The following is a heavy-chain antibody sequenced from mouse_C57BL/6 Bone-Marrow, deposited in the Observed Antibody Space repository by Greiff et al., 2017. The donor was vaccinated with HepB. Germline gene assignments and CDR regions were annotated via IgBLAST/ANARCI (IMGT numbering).Heavy chain of an antibody. J-gene: IGHJ1*03. CDR2: ISYDGSN. Sequence: EVKLLESGPGLVKPSQSLSLTCSVTGYSITSGYYWNWIRQFPGNKLEWMGYISYDGSNNYNPSLKNRISITRDTSKNQFFLKLNSVTTEDTATYYCARGGYGSDWYFDVWGTGTTVTVSS. CDR1: GYSITSGYY. D-gene: IGHD1-1*01. V-gene: IGHV3-6*01. CDR3: ARGGYGSDWYFDV.